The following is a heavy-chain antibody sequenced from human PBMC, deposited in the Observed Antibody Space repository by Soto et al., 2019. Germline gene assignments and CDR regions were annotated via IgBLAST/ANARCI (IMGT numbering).Heavy chain of an antibody. CDR1: GFTVSSNY. D-gene: IGHD4-17*01. J-gene: IGHJ4*02. CDR3: ARSAPHDYGDYGAKD. Sequence: EVQLVESGGGLIQPGGSLRLSCAASGFTVSSNYMSWVRQAPGKGLEWVSVFYSGGTTYYADSVKGRFTISRDNSKNTLYLQMNSLRAEDTAVYYCARSAPHDYGDYGAKDWGQGTLVTVSS. CDR2: FYSGGTT. V-gene: IGHV3-53*01.